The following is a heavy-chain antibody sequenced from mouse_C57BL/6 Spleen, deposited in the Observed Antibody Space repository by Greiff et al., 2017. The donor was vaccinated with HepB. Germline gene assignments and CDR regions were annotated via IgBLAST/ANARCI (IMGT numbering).Heavy chain of an antibody. CDR2: ISDGGSYT. Sequence: DVQLQESGGGLVKPGGSLKLSCAASGFTFSSYAMSWVRQTPEKRLEWVATISDGGSYTYYPDNVKGRFTISRDNAKNNLYLQMSHLKSEDTAMYYCARDGHYYGSSTYYFDYWGQGTTLTVSS. D-gene: IGHD1-1*01. J-gene: IGHJ2*01. CDR3: ARDGHYYGSSTYYFDY. V-gene: IGHV5-4*01. CDR1: GFTFSSYA.